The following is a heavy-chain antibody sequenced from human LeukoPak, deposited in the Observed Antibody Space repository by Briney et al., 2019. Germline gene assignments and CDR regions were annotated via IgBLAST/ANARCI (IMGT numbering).Heavy chain of an antibody. CDR2: ITDDDTT. D-gene: IGHD1-26*01. Sequence: GSLTLSCAASGFTFSSAWMHWVRQAPGTGLVWVSRITDDDTTTEASSVRGRFTISRDNAKNILYLQMNSLRAEDTAVYYCVRDRVGPDYWGQGTVVPVSS. V-gene: IGHV3-74*03. J-gene: IGHJ4*02. CDR1: GFTFSSAW. CDR3: VRDRVGPDY.